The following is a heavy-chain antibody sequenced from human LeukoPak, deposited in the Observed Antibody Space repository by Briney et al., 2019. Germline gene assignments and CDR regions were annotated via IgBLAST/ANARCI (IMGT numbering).Heavy chain of an antibody. CDR1: GFTFSGYW. CDR2: IKQDGSEI. V-gene: IGHV3-7*01. D-gene: IGHD3-10*01. J-gene: IGHJ4*02. CDR3: ARDKDYGSGSYYDY. Sequence: EGSLRLSCAASGFTFSGYWMSWVRQAPGKGPEWVANIKQDGSEIYYVDSVKGRFTISRDNAKNSLYLQMNSLRAEDTAVYYCARDKDYGSGSYYDYWGQGTLVTVSS.